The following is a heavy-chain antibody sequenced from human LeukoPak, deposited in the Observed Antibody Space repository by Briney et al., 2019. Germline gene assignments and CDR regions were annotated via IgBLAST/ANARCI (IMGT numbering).Heavy chain of an antibody. Sequence: GGSLRLSCAGSGFTFSNGWMNWVRQAPGKGLEWVGRIKSIVDGGTLDCAAPVKGRFTISRDDSKNTVYLQMNGLKTEDTAVYYCTTGGYYFDYWGQGTLVTVSS. CDR3: TTGGYYFDY. V-gene: IGHV3-15*01. CDR1: GFTFSNGW. J-gene: IGHJ4*02. CDR2: IKSIVDGGTL.